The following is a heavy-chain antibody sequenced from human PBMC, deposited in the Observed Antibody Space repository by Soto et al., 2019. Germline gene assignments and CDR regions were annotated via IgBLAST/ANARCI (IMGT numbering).Heavy chain of an antibody. J-gene: IGHJ5*02. CDR2: IYYSGST. CDR3: ARHRSDFWFDP. V-gene: IGHV4-39*01. Sequence: QLQLQESGPGLVKPSETLSLTCTVSGGSISSSSYFWGWIRQPPGKGLEWIGSIYYSGSTYYNPSXKXRVTVSVVTSKNPFSLKLSSVTAADTAVYYCARHRSDFWFDPWGQGTLVTVSS. D-gene: IGHD2-15*01. CDR1: GGSISSSSYF.